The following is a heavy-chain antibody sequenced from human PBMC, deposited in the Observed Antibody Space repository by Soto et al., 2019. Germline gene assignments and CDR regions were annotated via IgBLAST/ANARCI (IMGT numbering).Heavy chain of an antibody. CDR3: AKEPVGPDWYFDL. Sequence: DVQLLESGGGLVQPGGSLRLSCAASGFTFRSYAMSWVRQAPGKGLEWVSGISGRGISTHYADSVKGRFTVARDNSKTALSLQMNSLRADDTAVYNCAKEPVGPDWYFDLWGRGTLVTVSS. V-gene: IGHV3-23*01. CDR1: GFTFRSYA. J-gene: IGHJ2*01. CDR2: ISGRGIST.